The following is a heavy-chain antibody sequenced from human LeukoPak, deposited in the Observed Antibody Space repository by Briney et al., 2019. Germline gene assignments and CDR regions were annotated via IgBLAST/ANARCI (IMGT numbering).Heavy chain of an antibody. CDR3: ARRDCSGGTCQFFDY. V-gene: IGHV4-39*01. D-gene: IGHD2-15*01. J-gene: IGHJ4*02. CDR1: GGSISSGDYY. Sequence: SETLSLTCTVSGGSISSGDYYWAWIRQPPGKGLEWVVIINYRGNTNYNPSLKSRVTTSVDMSKNQFSLKLTSVTAADTAMYYCARRDCSGGTCQFFDYWGQGIQVTVSS. CDR2: INYRGNT.